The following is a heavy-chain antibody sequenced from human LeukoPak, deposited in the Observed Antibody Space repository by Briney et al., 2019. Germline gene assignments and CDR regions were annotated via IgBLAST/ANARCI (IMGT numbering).Heavy chain of an antibody. J-gene: IGHJ6*03. CDR2: ISSSGSTM. CDR1: GFTFSDYY. V-gene: IGHV3-11*04. CDR3: ARDRSQDYYYYYMDV. Sequence: GGSLRLSCAASGFTFSDYYMSWIRQAPGKGLEWVSYISSSGSTMYYADSVKGRFTISRDNAKNSLYLQMNSLRAEDTAVYYCARDRSQDYYYYYMDVWGKGTTVTVSS.